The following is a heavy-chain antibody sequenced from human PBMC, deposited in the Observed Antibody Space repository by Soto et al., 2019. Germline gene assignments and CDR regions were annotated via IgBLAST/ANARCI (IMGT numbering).Heavy chain of an antibody. V-gene: IGHV1-3*01. CDR2: INPGNDDT. CDR3: ARHHRSGSLPRWDY. Sequence: QVQLLQSGSEVKKPGASVRVSCRASGYIFDTYPIHWLRQAPGKGLEWLGWINPGNDDTGYSQKFQGRVTITGDTSASTAYIQLSSLRSEDTAVYYCARHHRSGSLPRWDYWGQGTPVTVS. CDR1: GYIFDTYP. D-gene: IGHD3-10*01. J-gene: IGHJ4*02.